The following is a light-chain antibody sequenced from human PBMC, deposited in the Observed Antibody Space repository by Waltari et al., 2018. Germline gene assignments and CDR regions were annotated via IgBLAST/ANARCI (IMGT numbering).Light chain of an antibody. J-gene: IGKJ1*01. CDR2: GAL. CDR3: QQYNNWPAWT. Sequence: EIVMTQSLATLSVSSGERATLSCRASQSVSSNLAWYQQKRGQSPRLLIYGALTRATGIPARFSGSGSGTEFTLTISSMQSEDFAVYYCQQYNNWPAWTFGQGTKVEI. CDR1: QSVSSN. V-gene: IGKV3-15*01.